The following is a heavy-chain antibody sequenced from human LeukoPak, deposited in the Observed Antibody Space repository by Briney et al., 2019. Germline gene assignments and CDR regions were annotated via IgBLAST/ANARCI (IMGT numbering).Heavy chain of an antibody. V-gene: IGHV3-23*01. D-gene: IGHD3-22*01. CDR1: GITLSNYG. J-gene: IGHJ4*02. Sequence: GGSLRLSCAVSGITLSNYGMSWVRQTPGKGLEWVAGISDSGGSTNYADSVKGRFTISRDNPKNTLYLQMNSLRAEDTAVYFCAKRGVVIRVILVGFHKEAYYFDSWGQGALVTVSS. CDR3: AKRGVVIRVILVGFHKEAYYFDS. CDR2: ISDSGGST.